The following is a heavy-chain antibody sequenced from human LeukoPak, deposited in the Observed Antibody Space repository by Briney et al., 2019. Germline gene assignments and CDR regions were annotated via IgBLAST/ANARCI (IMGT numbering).Heavy chain of an antibody. V-gene: IGHV1-69*05. J-gene: IGHJ5*02. D-gene: IGHD6-13*01. CDR2: IIPIFGTA. CDR1: GGTFSSYA. CDR3: ARSPLGIAAAGTALRLNWFDP. Sequence: SVKVSCKASGGTFSSYAISWVRQAPGQGLEWMGGIIPIFGTANYAQKFQGRVTITTDESTSTAYMELSSLRSEDTALYYCARSPLGIAAAGTALRLNWFDPWGQGTLVTVSS.